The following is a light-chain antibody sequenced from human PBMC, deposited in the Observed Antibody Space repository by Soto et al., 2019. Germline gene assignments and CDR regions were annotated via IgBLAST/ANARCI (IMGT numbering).Light chain of an antibody. CDR1: SSDIGGYIF. CDR2: DIN. Sequence: QSALPQPASVSGSPGQSITVSCTGTSSDIGGYIFVSWYQQHPGKAPKLMIYDINNRPSGVSKRFSGSKSGNTASLTISGLQAEEGADYYFVSYTARSSYVFGTGTKLTVL. V-gene: IGLV2-14*01. J-gene: IGLJ1*01. CDR3: VSYTARSSYV.